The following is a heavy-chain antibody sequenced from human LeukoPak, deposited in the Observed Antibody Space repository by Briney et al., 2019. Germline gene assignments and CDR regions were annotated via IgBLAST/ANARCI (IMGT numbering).Heavy chain of an antibody. CDR3: ARDLGQYYDTSDNWFDP. Sequence: GGSLRLSCAASGFTFSGYWMHWVRQAPGKGLVWVSRINSDGSSTSYADSVKGRFTISRDNAKNTLNLQMNSLRAEDTAVYYCARDLGQYYDTSDNWFDPWGQGTLVTVSS. V-gene: IGHV3-74*01. CDR1: GFTFSGYW. J-gene: IGHJ5*02. D-gene: IGHD3-22*01. CDR2: INSDGSST.